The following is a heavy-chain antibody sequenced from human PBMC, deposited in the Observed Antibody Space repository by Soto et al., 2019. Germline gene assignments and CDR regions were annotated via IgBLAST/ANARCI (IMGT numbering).Heavy chain of an antibody. CDR2: ISYDGSNK. CDR1: GFTFSSYA. D-gene: IGHD5-18*01. CDR3: ARDWVDTAMEPHEPNYGMDV. V-gene: IGHV3-30-3*01. Sequence: GGSLRLSCAASGFTFSSYAMHWVRQAPGKGLEWVAVISYDGSNKYYADSVKGRFTISRDNSKNTLYLQMNSLRAEDTAVYYCARDWVDTAMEPHEPNYGMDVWGQGTTVTVSS. J-gene: IGHJ6*02.